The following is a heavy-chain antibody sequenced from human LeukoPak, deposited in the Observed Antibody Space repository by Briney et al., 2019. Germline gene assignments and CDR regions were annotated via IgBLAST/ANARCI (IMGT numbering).Heavy chain of an antibody. CDR2: IYYSGST. V-gene: IGHV4-59*01. D-gene: IGHD5-24*01. Sequence: SETLSLTCAVYGGSFSGYYWSWIRQPPGKGLEWVGYIYYSGSTNYNPSLKSRVTISVDTSKNQFSLKLSSVTAADTAVYYCARRRGGYNFRGPFDYWGQGTLVTVSS. J-gene: IGHJ4*02. CDR3: ARRRGGYNFRGPFDY. CDR1: GGSFSGYY.